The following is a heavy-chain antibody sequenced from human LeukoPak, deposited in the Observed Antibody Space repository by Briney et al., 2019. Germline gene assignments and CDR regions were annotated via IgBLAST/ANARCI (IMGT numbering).Heavy chain of an antibody. CDR1: DDSISSYY. CDR2: IHHSGSA. J-gene: IGHJ3*02. Sequence: SETLSLTCTVSDDSISSYYWIWIRQPPGKGLEWIGYIHHSGSANYNPSLRSRITMSVDTSKNHFSLSLTSVTAADTAVYYCAREFGSSYYRGAFDIWGQGTMVTVSS. CDR3: AREFGSSYYRGAFDI. V-gene: IGHV4-59*12. D-gene: IGHD6-13*01.